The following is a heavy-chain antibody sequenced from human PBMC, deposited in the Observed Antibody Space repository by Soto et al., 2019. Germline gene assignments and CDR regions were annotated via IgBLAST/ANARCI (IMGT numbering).Heavy chain of an antibody. CDR2: INPNSGGT. J-gene: IGHJ3*02. Sequence: ASVKVSCKASGYTFTGYYMHWVRQAPGQGLEWMGWINPNSGGTNYAQKFQGRVTMTRDTSISTAYMELSRLRSDDTAVYYCARVGAAGTGASTTALDIWGQGTMVTVSS. CDR1: GYTFTGYY. V-gene: IGHV1-2*02. CDR3: ARVGAAGTGASTTALDI. D-gene: IGHD6-13*01.